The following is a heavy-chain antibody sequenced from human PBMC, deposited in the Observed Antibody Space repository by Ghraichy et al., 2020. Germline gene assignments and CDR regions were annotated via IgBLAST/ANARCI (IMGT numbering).Heavy chain of an antibody. Sequence: SETLSLTCAVSGGSISSSNWWSWVRQPPGKGLEWIGEIYHSGSTNYNPSLKSRVTISVDKSKNQFSLKLSSVPAADTAAYYCARVGAVAGFDYWGQGTLVTVSS. V-gene: IGHV4-4*02. CDR3: ARVGAVAGFDY. CDR1: GGSISSSNW. J-gene: IGHJ4*02. CDR2: IYHSGST. D-gene: IGHD6-19*01.